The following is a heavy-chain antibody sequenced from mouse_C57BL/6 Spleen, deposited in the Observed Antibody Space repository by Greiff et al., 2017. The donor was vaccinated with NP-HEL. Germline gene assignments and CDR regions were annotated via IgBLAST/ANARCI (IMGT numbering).Heavy chain of an antibody. CDR2: ILPGSGST. J-gene: IGHJ4*01. D-gene: IGHD1-1*01. CDR1: GYTFTGYW. Sequence: QVQLQQSGAELMKPGASVKLSCKATGYTFTGYWIEWVKQRPGHGLEWIGEILPGSGSTNYNEKFKGKATFTADTSSNTAYMQLSSLTTEDSAIYYCARSASYYYGSSYYAMDYWGQGTSVTVSS. CDR3: ARSASYYYGSSYYAMDY. V-gene: IGHV1-9*01.